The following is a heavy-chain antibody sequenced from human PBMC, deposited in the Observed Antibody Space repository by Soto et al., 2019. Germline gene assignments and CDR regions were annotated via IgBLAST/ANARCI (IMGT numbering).Heavy chain of an antibody. CDR3: VRGYCTTSPCSGDFQF. J-gene: IGHJ1*01. Sequence: QVQLVQSGAELKKPGASVKVACKASGYKFTTYFIHWVRQAPGQGLEWMGMIHPSGDTGYAQKFRGRVTMTIVTSTTTVYMELRNLTSEDTAVYFSVRGYCTTSPCSGDFQFWGQGTLVTVSS. D-gene: IGHD2-15*01. V-gene: IGHV1-46*01. CDR1: GYKFTTYF. CDR2: IHPSGDT.